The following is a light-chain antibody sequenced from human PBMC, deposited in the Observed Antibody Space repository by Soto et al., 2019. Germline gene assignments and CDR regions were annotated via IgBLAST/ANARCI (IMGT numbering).Light chain of an antibody. Sequence: EIVMSQSPATLSVTPGERVTLSCRASQSVNNKVAWYQQKPGQAPRLLIFGASTRATGIPARFSGSESGTDFTLTISSLEPEDFAVYYCQQYGSSPSGTFGQGTKVDIK. CDR2: GAS. CDR1: QSVNNK. CDR3: QQYGSSPSGT. J-gene: IGKJ1*01. V-gene: IGKV3-15*01.